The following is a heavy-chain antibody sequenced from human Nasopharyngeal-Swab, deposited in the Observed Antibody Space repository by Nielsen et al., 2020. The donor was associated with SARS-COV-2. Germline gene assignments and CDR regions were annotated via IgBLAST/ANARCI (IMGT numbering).Heavy chain of an antibody. CDR3: ARGGDPREVVAATDCFDP. CDR2: MNPDSGNT. V-gene: IGHV1-8*01. J-gene: IGHJ5*02. D-gene: IGHD2-15*01. Sequence: VRQMPGKGLEWMGWMNPDSGNTGYAQKFQGRVTMTRNTSISTAYMELSSLRSEDTAVYYCARGGDPREVVAATDCFDPWGQGTLVTVSS.